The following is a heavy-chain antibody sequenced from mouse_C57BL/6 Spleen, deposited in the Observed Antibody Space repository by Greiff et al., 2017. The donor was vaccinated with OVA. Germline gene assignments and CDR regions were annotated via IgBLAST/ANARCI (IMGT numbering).Heavy chain of an antibody. CDR1: GFTFSDYG. V-gene: IGHV5-17*01. J-gene: IGHJ2*01. CDR2: ISSGSSTI. CDR3: ARGSNYVFDY. Sequence: VKLVESGGGLVKPGGSLQLSCAASGFTFSDYGMHWVRQAPEKGLEWVAYISSGSSTIYYADTVKGRFTISRDNAKNTLFLQMTSLRSEDTAMYYCARGSNYVFDYWGQGTTLTVSS. D-gene: IGHD2-5*01.